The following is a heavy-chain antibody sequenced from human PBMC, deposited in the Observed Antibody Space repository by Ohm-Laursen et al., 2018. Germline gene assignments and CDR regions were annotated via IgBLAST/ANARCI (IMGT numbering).Heavy chain of an antibody. Sequence: GASVKVSCKASGYTFTDNYMHWVRQAPGQGLEWMGWINPNSGGTKYAQKFQGRVTMTRDTSINTAYMELSRLRSDDTAVYYCSRTGMDVWGQGTTVTVSS. J-gene: IGHJ6*02. CDR1: GYTFTDNY. V-gene: IGHV1-2*02. CDR2: INPNSGGT. CDR3: SRTGMDV.